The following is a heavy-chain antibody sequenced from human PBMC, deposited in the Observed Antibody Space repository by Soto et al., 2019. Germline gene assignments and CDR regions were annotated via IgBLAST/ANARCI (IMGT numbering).Heavy chain of an antibody. CDR3: ARVRLQGLFYYGMDV. V-gene: IGHV4-30-2*01. D-gene: IGHD4-4*01. J-gene: IGHJ6*02. Sequence: QLQLQESGSGLVKPSQTLSLTCAVSGGSISSGGYSWSWIRQPPGKGLEWIGYIYHSGSTYYNPSLKSRVPISVDRYKNQFSLKLSSVTAADTAVYYCARVRLQGLFYYGMDVWGQGSTVTVSS. CDR2: IYHSGST. CDR1: GGSISSGGYS.